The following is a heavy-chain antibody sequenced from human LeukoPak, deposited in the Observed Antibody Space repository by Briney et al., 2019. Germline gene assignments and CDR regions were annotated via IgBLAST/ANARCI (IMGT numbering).Heavy chain of an antibody. CDR3: ARVQERWFGEFDRGYYFDY. D-gene: IGHD3-10*01. Sequence: ASVKVSCKASGYTFTSYGISWVRQAPVQGLEWMGCICAYNGNTNDGQKLQGRVTMTADTSTSTAYMELRSLRSDDTVVYYGARVQERWFGEFDRGYYFDYWGQGTLVTVSS. V-gene: IGHV1-18*01. CDR1: GYTFTSYG. J-gene: IGHJ4*02. CDR2: ICAYNGNT.